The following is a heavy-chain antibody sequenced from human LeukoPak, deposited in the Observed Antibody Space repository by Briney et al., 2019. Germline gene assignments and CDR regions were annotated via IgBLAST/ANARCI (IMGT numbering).Heavy chain of an antibody. CDR2: ISSSASSI. D-gene: IGHD6-13*01. CDR1: GFTFSRYE. Sequence: PGGSLRLSCAASGFTFSRYEMNWVRQAPGKGLDWVSYISSSASSIYYADSVKGRFTISRDNAKNSLDLQMNSLRTEDTAVYYCARGNPSSGWWIHDYWGQGTLVTVSS. V-gene: IGHV3-48*03. CDR3: ARGNPSSGWWIHDY. J-gene: IGHJ4*02.